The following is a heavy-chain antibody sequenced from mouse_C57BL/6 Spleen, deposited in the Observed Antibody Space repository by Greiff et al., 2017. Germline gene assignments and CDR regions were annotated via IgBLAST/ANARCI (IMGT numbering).Heavy chain of an antibody. J-gene: IGHJ3*01. CDR2: IHPSDSDT. CDR3: AIYYYGSRGFAY. CDR1: GYTFTSYW. Sequence: VQLQQPGAELVKPGASVKVSCTASGYTFTSYWMHWVKQRPGQGLEWIGRIHPSDSDTNYTQKFQGKATLTVDKSSSTAYMQISSLTSEDAAVYYCAIYYYGSRGFAYWGQGTLVTVSA. D-gene: IGHD1-1*01. V-gene: IGHV1-74*01.